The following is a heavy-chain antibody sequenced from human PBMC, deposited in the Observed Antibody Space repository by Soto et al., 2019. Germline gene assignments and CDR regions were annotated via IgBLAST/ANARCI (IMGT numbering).Heavy chain of an antibody. V-gene: IGHV4-39*01. CDR1: GGSISSSSYY. Sequence: PSETLSLTCTLSGGSISSSSYYWGWIPHPPGKGLEWIGSIYYSGSTYYNPSLKSRVTISVDTSTNQFSLKLSSVTAADTAVYYCARLLGGYSSSWYLWDNYYYYGLAVWGQGTKVT. D-gene: IGHD6-13*01. CDR3: ARLLGGYSSSWYLWDNYYYYGLAV. CDR2: IYYSGST. J-gene: IGHJ6*02.